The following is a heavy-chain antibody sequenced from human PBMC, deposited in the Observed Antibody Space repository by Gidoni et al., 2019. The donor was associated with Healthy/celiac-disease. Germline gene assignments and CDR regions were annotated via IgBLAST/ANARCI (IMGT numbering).Heavy chain of an antibody. J-gene: IGHJ3*02. CDR3: ARAGYYSAGAFDI. CDR2: IYYSWST. D-gene: IGHD3-10*01. CDR1: GGSISSDY. Sequence: QVQLQESGPGLVNPSETLSRTCTVAGGSISSDYWSWSRQPPGKGLEWIGYIYYSWSTNYTPPLKIRVTISVDTSKHQFSLKLSSVTAADTAVYYCARAGYYSAGAFDIWGQGTMVTVSS. V-gene: IGHV4-59*12.